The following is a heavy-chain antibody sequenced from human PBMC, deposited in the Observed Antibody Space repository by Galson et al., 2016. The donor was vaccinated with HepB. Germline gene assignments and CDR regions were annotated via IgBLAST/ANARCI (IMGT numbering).Heavy chain of an antibody. CDR3: ARFMTTMTTGYCDP. CDR2: TYWNDDK. J-gene: IGHJ5*02. D-gene: IGHD4-17*01. V-gene: IGHV2-5*01. CDR1: GFSLSTSGVG. Sequence: PALVKPTQTLTLTCSFSGFSLSTSGVGVVWIRRPPGKALEWLALTYWNDDKRYSPSLSSRLTLTKDTSKNQVVLTMTNMDPVDTATYYCARFMTTMTTGYCDPWDQGTLVTVSS.